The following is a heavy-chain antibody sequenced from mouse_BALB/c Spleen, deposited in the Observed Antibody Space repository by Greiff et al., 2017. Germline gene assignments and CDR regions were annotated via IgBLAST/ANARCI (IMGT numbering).Heavy chain of an antibody. CDR3: ARTTVVATDYAMDY. D-gene: IGHD1-1*01. CDR1: GFTFSSFG. CDR2: ISSGSSTI. V-gene: IGHV5-17*02. Sequence: EVNVVESGGGLVQPGGSRKLSCAASGFTFSSFGMHWVRQAPEKGLEWVAYISSGSSTIYYADTVKGRFTISRDNPKNTLFLQMTSLRSEDTAMYYCARTTVVATDYAMDYWGQGTSVTVSS. J-gene: IGHJ4*01.